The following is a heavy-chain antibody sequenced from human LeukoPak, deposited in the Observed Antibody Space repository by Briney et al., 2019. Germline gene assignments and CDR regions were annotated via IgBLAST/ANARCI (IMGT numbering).Heavy chain of an antibody. CDR3: ASIAAAGSPFDY. D-gene: IGHD6-13*01. J-gene: IGHJ4*02. CDR2: ISTRSTYI. Sequence: GGSLRLSCAASGFTFSTYSMNWVRQAPGKGLEWVSCISTRSTYIYYADSVKGRFTISRDNAKNSLYLQMNSLRAEDTAVYYCASIAAAGSPFDYWGQGTLVTVSS. V-gene: IGHV3-21*01. CDR1: GFTFSTYS.